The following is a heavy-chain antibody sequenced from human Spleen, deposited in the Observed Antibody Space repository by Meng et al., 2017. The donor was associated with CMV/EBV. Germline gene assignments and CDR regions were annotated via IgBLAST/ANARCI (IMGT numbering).Heavy chain of an antibody. Sequence: GSGGSISSSSYYWGWIRQPPGKGLEWIGSIYYSGRAYYDPARKSRVTISVDTSKNQFSLKLGSVTAAETAVYYCAKHYGSSWYYIDYWGQGTLVTVSS. CDR2: IYYSGRA. J-gene: IGHJ4*02. CDR3: AKHYGSSWYYIDY. D-gene: IGHD6-13*01. V-gene: IGHV4-39*01. CDR1: GGSISSSSYY.